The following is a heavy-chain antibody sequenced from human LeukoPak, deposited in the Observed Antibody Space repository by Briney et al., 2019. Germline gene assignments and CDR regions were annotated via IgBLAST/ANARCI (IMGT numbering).Heavy chain of an antibody. CDR3: ARDKRVAVAGTYIYYYYMDV. D-gene: IGHD6-19*01. CDR2: INHSGST. CDR1: GGSFSGYY. Sequence: SETLSLTCAVYGGSFSGYYRSWIRQPPGKGLEWIGAINHSGSTNYNPSLKSRVTISVDTSKNQFSLKLSSVTAADTAVYYCARDKRVAVAGTYIYYYYMDVWGNGTTVTISS. V-gene: IGHV4-34*01. J-gene: IGHJ6*03.